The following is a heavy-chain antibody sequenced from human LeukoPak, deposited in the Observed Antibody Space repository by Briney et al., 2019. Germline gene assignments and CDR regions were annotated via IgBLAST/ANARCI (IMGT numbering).Heavy chain of an antibody. Sequence: GGSLRLSCAASGFTFSSYWMHWVRQAPGKGLVWVSRINSDGSSTSYADSVKGRFTISRDNAKNTLYLQMNSLRADDTAVYYCARGLAAAGTRGPYWGQGTLVTVSS. J-gene: IGHJ4*02. CDR2: INSDGSST. D-gene: IGHD6-13*01. CDR3: ARGLAAAGTRGPY. CDR1: GFTFSSYW. V-gene: IGHV3-74*01.